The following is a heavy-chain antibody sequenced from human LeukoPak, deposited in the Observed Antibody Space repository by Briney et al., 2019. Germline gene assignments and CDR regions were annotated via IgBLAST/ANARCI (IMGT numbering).Heavy chain of an antibody. CDR3: ARVGSSWAYYYYYYMDV. D-gene: IGHD6-13*01. J-gene: IGHJ6*03. CDR2: IYHSGST. CDR1: GYSISSGYY. V-gene: IGHV4-38-2*02. Sequence: PSETLSLTCTVSGYSISSGYYWGWIRQPPGKGLEWIGSIYHSGSTYYNPSLKSRVTISVDTSKNQFSLKLSSVTAADTAVYYCARVGSSWAYYYYYYMDVWGKGTTVTVSS.